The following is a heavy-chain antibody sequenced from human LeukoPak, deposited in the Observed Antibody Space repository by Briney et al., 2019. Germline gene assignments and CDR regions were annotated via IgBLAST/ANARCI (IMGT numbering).Heavy chain of an antibody. CDR1: GASISDYC. V-gene: IGHV4-4*07. Sequence: SETLSLTCTVSGASISDYCWSWVRQPAGKGLEWIGRVYAGVSTNYNPSLEGRVTLSVDTSRDQLSLKLSSVTAADTAVYYCARQKKDTGGYDWGSDYWGQGTLVTVSS. J-gene: IGHJ4*02. CDR2: VYAGVST. D-gene: IGHD3-16*01. CDR3: ARQKKDTGGYDWGSDY.